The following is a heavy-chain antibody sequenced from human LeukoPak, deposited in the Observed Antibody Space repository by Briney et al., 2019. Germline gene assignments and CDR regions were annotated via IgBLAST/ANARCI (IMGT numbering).Heavy chain of an antibody. Sequence: ASVKVSCKASEYTFIGYYMHWVGQAHGQGPEWMGWINPNGGATNYAQKFQGRVTMTRDTSISTAYMELSRLRSDDTAVYYCARVRLNAFDIWGQGTMVIVSS. D-gene: IGHD3-16*01. CDR2: INPNGGAT. CDR3: ARVRLNAFDI. V-gene: IGHV1-2*02. J-gene: IGHJ3*02. CDR1: EYTFIGYY.